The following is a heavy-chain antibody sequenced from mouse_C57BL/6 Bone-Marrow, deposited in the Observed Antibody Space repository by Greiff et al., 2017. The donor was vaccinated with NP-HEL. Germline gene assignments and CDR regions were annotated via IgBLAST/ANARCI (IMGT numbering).Heavy chain of an antibody. V-gene: IGHV1-59*01. CDR3: ARGDD. Sequence: VQLQQPGAELVRPGTSVKLSCKASGYTFTSYWMHWVKQRPGQGLEWIGVIDPSDSYTNYNQKFKGKATLTVDTSSSTAYMQLSSLTSEDSAVYYCARGDDWGQGTTLTVSS. J-gene: IGHJ2*01. CDR1: GYTFTSYW. CDR2: IDPSDSYT.